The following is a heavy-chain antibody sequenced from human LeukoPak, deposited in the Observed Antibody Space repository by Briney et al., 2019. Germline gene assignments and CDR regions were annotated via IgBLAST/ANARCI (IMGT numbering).Heavy chain of an antibody. CDR3: ARDRSLRQYRGFDP. D-gene: IGHD4-17*01. V-gene: IGHV3-21*01. CDR2: ISSSSSYI. J-gene: IGHJ5*02. CDR1: GFTFSSYS. Sequence: GGSLRLSCAASGFTFSSYSMNWVRPAPGQGLEWVSSISSSSSYIYYADSVKGRFTISRDNAKNSLYLQMNSLRAEDTAVYYCARDRSLRQYRGFDPWGQGTLVTVSS.